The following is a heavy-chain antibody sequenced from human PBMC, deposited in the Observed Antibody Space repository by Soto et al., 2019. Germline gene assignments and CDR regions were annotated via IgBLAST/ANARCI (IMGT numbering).Heavy chain of an antibody. CDR3: ARAPEGSGYYQMWGSFDY. V-gene: IGHV3-30-3*01. D-gene: IGHD3-3*01. CDR1: GFTFSSYA. Sequence: PGGSLRLSCAASGFTFSSYAMHWVRQAPGKGLEWVAVISYDGSNKYYADSVKGRFTISRDNSKNTLYLQMNSLRAEDTAVYYCARAPEGSGYYQMWGSFDYWGQGTLVTVSS. CDR2: ISYDGSNK. J-gene: IGHJ4*02.